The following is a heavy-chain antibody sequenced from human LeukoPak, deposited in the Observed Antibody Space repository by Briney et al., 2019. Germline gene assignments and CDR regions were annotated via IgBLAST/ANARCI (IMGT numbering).Heavy chain of an antibody. Sequence: KLSQTLSLTCAISGDSVSSKSASWNWIRQSPSRGPEWLGRTYSRSKWFNDYAVSVKSRITINPDTSKNQFSLHLTSVTPDDTAVYYCARGTGSLDYWGQGTLVTVSS. V-gene: IGHV6-1*01. J-gene: IGHJ4*02. D-gene: IGHD1-26*01. CDR2: TYSRSKWFN. CDR3: ARGTGSLDY. CDR1: GDSVSSKSAS.